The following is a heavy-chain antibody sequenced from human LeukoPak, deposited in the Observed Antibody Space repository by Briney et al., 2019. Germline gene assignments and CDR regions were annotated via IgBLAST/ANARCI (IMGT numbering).Heavy chain of an antibody. CDR2: IYYSGST. Sequence: SETLSLTCTVSGGSISSSSYYWGWIRQPPGKGLEWIGSIYYSGSTYYNPSLKSRVTISVDTSKNQFSLKLSSVTAADTAVYYCARVRGLKASYYYGSGSYSSMIYFDYWGQGTLVTVSS. D-gene: IGHD3-10*01. V-gene: IGHV4-39*07. CDR3: ARVRGLKASYYYGSGSYSSMIYFDY. J-gene: IGHJ4*02. CDR1: GGSISSSSYY.